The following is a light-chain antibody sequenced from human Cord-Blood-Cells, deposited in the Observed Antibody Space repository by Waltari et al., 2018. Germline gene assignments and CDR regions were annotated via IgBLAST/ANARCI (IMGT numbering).Light chain of an antibody. V-gene: IGKV4-1*01. J-gene: IGKJ1*01. CDR1: QSALYSSNNKNY. CDR3: QQYYSTPT. Sequence: DIVMTQSPDSLAVSLGERATINCKSSQSALYSSNNKNYLAWYQQKPGQPPKLLIYWASTRESGVPDRVSGSGSGTDFTLTISSLQAEDVAVYYCQQYYSTPTFGQGTKVEIK. CDR2: WAS.